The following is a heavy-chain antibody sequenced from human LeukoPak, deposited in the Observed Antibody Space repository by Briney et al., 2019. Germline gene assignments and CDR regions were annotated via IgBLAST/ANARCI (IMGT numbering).Heavy chain of an antibody. CDR3: ARGLPYYYDSSHYFDY. J-gene: IGHJ4*02. CDR2: IYYSGST. D-gene: IGHD3-22*01. Sequence: PSETLSLTCTVSGGSISSSSYYWGSIRQPPGKGLEWIGSIYYSGSTYYNPSLKSRVTISVDTSKNQFSLKLSSVTAADTAVYYCARGLPYYYDSSHYFDYWGQGTLVTVSS. V-gene: IGHV4-39*07. CDR1: GGSISSSSYY.